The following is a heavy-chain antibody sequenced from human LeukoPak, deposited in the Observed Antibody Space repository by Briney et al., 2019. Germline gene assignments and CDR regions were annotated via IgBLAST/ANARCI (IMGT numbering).Heavy chain of an antibody. CDR2: ISYDGSNK. V-gene: IGHV3-30-3*01. Sequence: GGSLRLSCAASRFTFSSYAMHWVRQAPGKGLEWVAVISYDGSNKYYADSVKGRFTISRDNSKNTLYLQMNSLRAEDTAVYYCARDRYSGSSNDAFDIWGQGTMVTVSS. CDR1: RFTFSSYA. D-gene: IGHD1-26*01. J-gene: IGHJ3*02. CDR3: ARDRYSGSSNDAFDI.